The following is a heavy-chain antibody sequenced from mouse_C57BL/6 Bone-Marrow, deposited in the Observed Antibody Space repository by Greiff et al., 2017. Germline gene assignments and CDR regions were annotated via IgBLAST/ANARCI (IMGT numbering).Heavy chain of an antibody. CDR3: ARGFAD. Sequence: EVQLVESGGGFVKPGGSLKLSCAASGFTFSDYGMHWVRQAPEKGLEWVAYISSGSSTIYYADTVKGGYTISRDNAKNTRFLQMTSLTSEDTAMYYCARGFADWGQGTLVTVSA. V-gene: IGHV5-17*01. CDR2: ISSGSSTI. CDR1: GFTFSDYG. J-gene: IGHJ3*01.